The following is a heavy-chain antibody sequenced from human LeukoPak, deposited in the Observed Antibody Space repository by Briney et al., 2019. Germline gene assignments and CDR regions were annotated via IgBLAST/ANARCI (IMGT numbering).Heavy chain of an antibody. CDR1: GGSISSYY. V-gene: IGHV4-59*01. D-gene: IGHD6-13*01. J-gene: IGHJ6*02. Sequence: SETLSLTCTVSGGSISSYYWSWIRQPPGKGLEWIGYIYYSGSTNYNPSLKSRVTISVDTSKNQFSLKLSSVTAADTAVYYCARDSVEVAAAGKRGNYYYGMDVWGQGTTVTVSS. CDR2: IYYSGST. CDR3: ARDSVEVAAAGKRGNYYYGMDV.